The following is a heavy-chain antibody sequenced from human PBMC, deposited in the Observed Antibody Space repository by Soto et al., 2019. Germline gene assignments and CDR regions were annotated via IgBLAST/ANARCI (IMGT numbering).Heavy chain of an antibody. V-gene: IGHV4-30-4*01. CDR2: IYRSATT. J-gene: IGHJ5*01. CDR1: GDSISNLDYF. Sequence: SETLSLTCSVSGDSISNLDYFWAWIRQPPGQALEYIGYIYRSATTYYNPSFESRVAISVDTSKSQFSLNVTSVTAADTAVYFCARGRYCLTGRCFPNWFDSWGQGALVTVSS. D-gene: IGHD7-27*01. CDR3: ARGRYCLTGRCFPNWFDS.